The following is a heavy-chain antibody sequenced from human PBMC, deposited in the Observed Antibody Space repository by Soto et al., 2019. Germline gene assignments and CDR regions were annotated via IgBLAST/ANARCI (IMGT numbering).Heavy chain of an antibody. D-gene: IGHD2-8*01. V-gene: IGHV1-2*02. Sequence: QVQLVQSASEVQKPGTSVKVSCKASGYSFNDYYIHWVRQAPGQGPEWMGWISPSGGGTHYAPKFEGRVTLTRDTSISTAYMDLSTLRSDDTAVYYCARGPRKDLWLPNVYWGQGTLVTVSS. CDR3: ARGPRKDLWLPNVY. CDR2: ISPSGGGT. CDR1: GYSFNDYY. J-gene: IGHJ4*02.